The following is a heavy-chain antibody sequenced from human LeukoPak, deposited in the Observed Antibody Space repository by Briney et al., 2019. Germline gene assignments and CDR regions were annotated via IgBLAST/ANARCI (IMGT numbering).Heavy chain of an antibody. Sequence: GGSLRLSCAASGFTFFSYWMSWVRQVPGKGLEWVANIKQDGSEKYYVDSVKGRFTISRDNAKNSLYLQMNSLRAEDTAVYFCASCRGGSCYGEYWGQGTLVTVSS. CDR3: ASCRGGSCYGEY. D-gene: IGHD2-15*01. V-gene: IGHV3-7*03. CDR1: GFTFFSYW. J-gene: IGHJ4*02. CDR2: IKQDGSEK.